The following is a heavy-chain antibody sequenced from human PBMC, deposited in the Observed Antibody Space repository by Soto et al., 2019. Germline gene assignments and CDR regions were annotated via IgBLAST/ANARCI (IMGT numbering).Heavy chain of an antibody. D-gene: IGHD3-3*01. V-gene: IGHV3-30*18. CDR2: ISYDGSNK. CDR1: GFTFSSYG. Sequence: PGRSMRLSCAASGFTFSSYGMHWVRQAPGKGLEWGAVISYDGSNKYYADSVKGRFTISRDNSKNTLYLQMNSLRTEDTAVYYYPKWADFGVVTTWYGMDVWGQGTRVTVSS. CDR3: PKWADFGVVTTWYGMDV. J-gene: IGHJ6*01.